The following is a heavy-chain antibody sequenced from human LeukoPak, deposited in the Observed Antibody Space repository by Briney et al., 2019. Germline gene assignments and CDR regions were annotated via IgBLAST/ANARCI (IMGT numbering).Heavy chain of an antibody. V-gene: IGHV3-23*01. J-gene: IGHJ4*02. CDR1: GFTFRSYV. CDR2: VSSRETIT. Sequence: GGALRLSCAAPGFTFRSYVICRGPQAPGEGAGWVSTVSSRETITNYVGSVKGRSTTSRDRSRNTLYLQMNSLRAEDTAVYYCAKERRVDKGGNYPGEWGAYFDSWGRGTLVTVSS. D-gene: IGHD4-23*01. CDR3: AKERRVDKGGNYPGEWGAYFDS.